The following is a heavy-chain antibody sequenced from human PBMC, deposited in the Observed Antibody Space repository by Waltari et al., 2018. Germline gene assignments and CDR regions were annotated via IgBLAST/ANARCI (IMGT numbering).Heavy chain of an antibody. CDR1: GFTFSSYA. D-gene: IGHD3-9*01. CDR3: AKSGDDILTGPIGSWFDP. CDR2: ISGSGGST. J-gene: IGHJ5*02. Sequence: EVQLLESGGGLVQPGGSLRLSCAASGFTFSSYAMSWVRQAPGKGLEWVSAISGSGGSTYYADSVKGRFTISRDNSKNTLYLQMNSLRAEDTAVYYCAKSGDDILTGPIGSWFDPWGQGTLVTVSS. V-gene: IGHV3-23*01.